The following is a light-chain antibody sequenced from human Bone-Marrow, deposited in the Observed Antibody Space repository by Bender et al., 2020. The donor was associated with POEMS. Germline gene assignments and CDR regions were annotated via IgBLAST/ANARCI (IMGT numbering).Light chain of an antibody. CDR2: DVS. CDR3: SSYTSSSTRGVV. Sequence: QSALTQPASVSGSPGQSITISCNGTSSDVGGYNYVSWYQQHPGKAPKLMIYDVSNRPSGVSNRFSGSKSGNTASLTISGLQAEDEADYYCSSYTSSSTRGVVFGGGTKLTVL. V-gene: IGLV2-14*03. J-gene: IGLJ2*01. CDR1: SSDVGGYNY.